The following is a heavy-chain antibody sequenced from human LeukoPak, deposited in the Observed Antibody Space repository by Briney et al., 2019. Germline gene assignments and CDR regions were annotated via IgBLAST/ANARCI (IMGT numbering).Heavy chain of an antibody. CDR1: GGSISSGGYY. V-gene: IGHV4-31*03. CDR2: IYYSGST. J-gene: IGHJ4*02. CDR3: ARAYYYDSSGYFDY. D-gene: IGHD3-22*01. Sequence: PSETLSLTCTVSGGSISSGGYYWSWIRQHPGKGLEWIVYIYYSGSTYYNPSLKSRVTISVDTSKNQFSLKLSSVTAADTAVYYCARAYYYDSSGYFDYWGQGTLVTVSS.